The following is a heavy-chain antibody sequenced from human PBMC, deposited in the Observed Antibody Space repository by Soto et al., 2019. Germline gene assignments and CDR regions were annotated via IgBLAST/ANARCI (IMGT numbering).Heavy chain of an antibody. CDR1: GFTFSSDW. V-gene: IGHV3-74*01. CDR2: INTDGSGT. Sequence: GGSLRLSCAASGFTFSSDWMHWVRQAPGKGLVWVSRINTDGSGTTYADSVKGRFTISRDNAKNMVYLQMNSLRAEDTAVYYCAKARAQYYDFWSGYPVDYWGQGTRVTVAS. CDR3: AKARAQYYDFWSGYPVDY. D-gene: IGHD3-3*01. J-gene: IGHJ4*02.